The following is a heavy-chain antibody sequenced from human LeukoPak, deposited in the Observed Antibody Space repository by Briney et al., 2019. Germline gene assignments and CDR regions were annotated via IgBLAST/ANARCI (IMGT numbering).Heavy chain of an antibody. CDR2: IRYDGTSK. CDR3: AKGYSSGWKVDF. D-gene: IGHD6-19*01. CDR1: GFAFSTYG. Sequence: GGSLRLSCAASGFAFSTYGMHWVRQAPDRGLEWVAFIRYDGTSKYYADSVKGRFTISRDNSKNTLYLEMNSLRAEDMAVYYCAKGYSSGWKVDFWGQGTLATVSS. J-gene: IGHJ4*02. V-gene: IGHV3-30*02.